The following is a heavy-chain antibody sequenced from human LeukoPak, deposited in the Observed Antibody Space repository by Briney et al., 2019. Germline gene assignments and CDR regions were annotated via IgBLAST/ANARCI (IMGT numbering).Heavy chain of an antibody. J-gene: IGHJ4*02. CDR2: IRYDGSNK. Sequence: PGGSLRLSCAASGFTFSSYGMHWVRQAPGKGLEWVAFIRYDGSNKYYADSVKGRFTISRDNSKNTLYLQMNSLRAEDTAVYYCAKDLEYCYDSSGPCDYWGQGTLVTVSS. D-gene: IGHD3-22*01. CDR3: AKDLEYCYDSSGPCDY. V-gene: IGHV3-30*02. CDR1: GFTFSSYG.